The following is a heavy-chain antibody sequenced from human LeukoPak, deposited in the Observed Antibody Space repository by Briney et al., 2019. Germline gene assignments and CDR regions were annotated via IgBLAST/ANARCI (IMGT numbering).Heavy chain of an antibody. D-gene: IGHD6-6*01. V-gene: IGHV1-2*02. CDR1: GYTFTGYY. Sequence: ASVKVSCKASGYTFTGYYMHWVRQAPGQGLEWMGWINPNSGGTNYAQKFQGRVTMIRDTSISTAYMELSRLRSDDTAVYYCARAGAARHPYYYYYMDVWGKGTTVTVSS. J-gene: IGHJ6*03. CDR3: ARAGAARHPYYYYYMDV. CDR2: INPNSGGT.